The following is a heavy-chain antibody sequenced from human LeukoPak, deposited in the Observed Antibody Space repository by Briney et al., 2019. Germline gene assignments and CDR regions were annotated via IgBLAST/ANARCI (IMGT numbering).Heavy chain of an antibody. CDR1: GFTFSNAL. V-gene: IGHV3-15*01. D-gene: IGHD2-21*01. J-gene: IGHJ4*02. CDR3: AGGRVSDY. Sequence: GGSLRLSCAASGFTFSNALMTWVRQAPGKGLEGVGRIKSKSEGGTIDYGAPVKGRFNISRDDSENRLHLQINRLRSEDTAVYYCAGGRVSDYWGQGNLLTVSS. CDR2: IKSKSEGGTI.